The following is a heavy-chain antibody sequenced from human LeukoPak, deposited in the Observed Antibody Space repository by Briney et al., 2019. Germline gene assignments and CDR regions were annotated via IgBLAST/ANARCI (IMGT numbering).Heavy chain of an antibody. Sequence: SETLSLTCAASGGSISSSNWWSWVRQPPGKGLEWIGEIYHSGSTNYNPSLKSRVTISVDTSKNQFSLKLSSVTAADTAVYYCAREESDSSGYYGHDAFDIWGQGTMVTVSS. CDR1: GGSISSSNW. D-gene: IGHD3-22*01. J-gene: IGHJ3*02. CDR2: IYHSGST. V-gene: IGHV4-4*02. CDR3: AREESDSSGYYGHDAFDI.